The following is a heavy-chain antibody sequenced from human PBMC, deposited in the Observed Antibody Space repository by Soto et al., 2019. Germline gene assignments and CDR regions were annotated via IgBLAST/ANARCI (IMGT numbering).Heavy chain of an antibody. Sequence: GESLKISCKGSGYSFTSYLISWVRQLPGKGLEWVGIIYPGDSDTRYSPSFQGQVTISADKSISTAYLQWSSLKASDTAMYYCARTESGYSYGFADVWGQGTTVTVSS. CDR3: ARTESGYSYGFADV. J-gene: IGHJ6*02. D-gene: IGHD5-18*01. CDR2: IYPGDSDT. V-gene: IGHV5-51*01. CDR1: GYSFTSYL.